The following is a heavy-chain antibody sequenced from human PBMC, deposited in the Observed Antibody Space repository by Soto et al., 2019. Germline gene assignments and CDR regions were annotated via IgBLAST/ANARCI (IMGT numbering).Heavy chain of an antibody. V-gene: IGHV1-69*13. CDR2: IIPIFGTA. CDR1: GGTFSSYA. D-gene: IGHD2-2*01. J-gene: IGHJ6*02. CDR3: ARVGYCSSTSCRHYYYYGMDV. Sequence: SVKVSCKASGGTFSSYAISWVRQAPGQGLEWMGGIIPIFGTANYAQKFQGRVTITADESTSTAYMELSSLRSEDTAVYYCARVGYCSSTSCRHYYYYGMDVWGQGTTVTVSS.